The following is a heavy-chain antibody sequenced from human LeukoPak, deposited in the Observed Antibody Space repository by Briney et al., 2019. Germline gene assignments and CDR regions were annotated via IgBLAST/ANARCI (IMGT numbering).Heavy chain of an antibody. CDR3: ARDSTVRYLGY. Sequence: ASVKVSCKASGYTFTSYGISWVRQAPGQGLEWMGGIIPIFGTANYAQKFQGRVTITADESTSTAYMELSSLRSEDTAVYYCARDSTVRYLGYWGQGTLVTVSS. D-gene: IGHD3-9*01. J-gene: IGHJ4*02. V-gene: IGHV1-69*13. CDR1: GYTFTSYG. CDR2: IIPIFGTA.